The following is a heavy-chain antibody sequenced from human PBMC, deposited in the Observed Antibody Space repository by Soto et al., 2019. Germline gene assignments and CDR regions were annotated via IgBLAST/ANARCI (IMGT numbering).Heavy chain of an antibody. CDR3: ARGPHYYHYGMDV. V-gene: IGHV3-13*04. CDR1: GFTFSSYD. Sequence: EVQLVESGGGLVQPGGSLRLSCAASGFTFSSYDMHWVRQATGKGLEWVSAIGTAGDTYYPGSVKGRFTISRENAKNSLYLQMNSLRAGDTAVYYCARGPHYYHYGMDVWGQGTTVTVSS. CDR2: IGTAGDT. J-gene: IGHJ6*02.